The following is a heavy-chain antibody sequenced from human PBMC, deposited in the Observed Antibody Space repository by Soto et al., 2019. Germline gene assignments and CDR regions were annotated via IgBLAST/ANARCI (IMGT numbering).Heavy chain of an antibody. Sequence: VQLLESGGGLVQPGGSLRLSCAASGFTFSNYAMSWVRQAPGKGLEWVSAVSGSGGNTYYADSVQGRFTISRDNSKNMLRLQMNSLRAEETAVYYCAKLNLFVSAAAGRGPFDYWGQGTLFTVSS. CDR3: AKLNLFVSAAAGRGPFDY. CDR2: VSGSGGNT. D-gene: IGHD6-13*01. CDR1: GFTFSNYA. J-gene: IGHJ4*02. V-gene: IGHV3-23*01.